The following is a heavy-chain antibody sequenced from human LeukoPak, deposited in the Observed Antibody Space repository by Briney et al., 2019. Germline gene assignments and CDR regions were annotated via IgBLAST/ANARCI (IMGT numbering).Heavy chain of an antibody. CDR3: AKDVYFVYYFDY. J-gene: IGHJ4*02. CDR1: GYTFSSYA. CDR2: ISGSGGST. D-gene: IGHD5/OR15-5a*01. Sequence: PGGSLRLSCAASGYTFSSYAMSWVRQAPGKGLEWVSAISGSGGSTYYADSVKGRFTISRDNSKNTLYLQMNSLRAEDTAVYYCAKDVYFVYYFDYWGQGTLITVSS. V-gene: IGHV3-23*01.